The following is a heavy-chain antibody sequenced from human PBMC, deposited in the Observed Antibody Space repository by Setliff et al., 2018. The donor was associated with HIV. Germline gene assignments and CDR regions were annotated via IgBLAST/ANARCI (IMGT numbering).Heavy chain of an antibody. CDR1: GFAFSGFW. D-gene: IGHD6-13*01. J-gene: IGHJ6*03. Sequence: PGGSLRLSCAASGFAFSGFWMSWARQAPGEGLQWVANIDQDGNKKYYVGSVKGRFTISRDNAKNSLYLQMNSLSAEDTAVYYCARGMGIAYYYYMDVWGKGTTVTVSS. V-gene: IGHV3-7*01. CDR2: IDQDGNKK. CDR3: ARGMGIAYYYYMDV.